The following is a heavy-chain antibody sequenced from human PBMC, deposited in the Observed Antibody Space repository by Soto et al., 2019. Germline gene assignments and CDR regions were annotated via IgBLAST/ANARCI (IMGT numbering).Heavy chain of an antibody. CDR2: TYYRSKWYN. CDR1: GDSVSSNSAA. D-gene: IGHD6-13*01. J-gene: IGHJ6*02. Sequence: PSHTLSLTCAISGDSVSSNSAAWNWIRQSPSRGLEWLGRTYYRSKWYNDYAVSVKSRITINPDTSKNQFSLQLNSVTPEDTAVYYCARGSSSWIYYYYGMDVWGQGTTVTVSS. CDR3: ARGSSSWIYYYYGMDV. V-gene: IGHV6-1*01.